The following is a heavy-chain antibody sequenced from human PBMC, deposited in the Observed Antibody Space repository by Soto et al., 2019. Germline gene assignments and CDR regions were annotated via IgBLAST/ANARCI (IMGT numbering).Heavy chain of an antibody. CDR2: ISYDGSIK. V-gene: IGHV3-30-3*01. D-gene: IGHD3-10*01. J-gene: IGHJ4*02. Sequence: QVQLVESGGGVVQPGRSLRLSCAASGFTFSSHSIQWVRQAPGKGLEWVAVISYDGSIKYYADSVKGRFTISRDNSKNTAYLQMNSLRAEETAVFYCAREWSTSGDIDYWGQGTLVIVSS. CDR1: GFTFSSHS. CDR3: AREWSTSGDIDY.